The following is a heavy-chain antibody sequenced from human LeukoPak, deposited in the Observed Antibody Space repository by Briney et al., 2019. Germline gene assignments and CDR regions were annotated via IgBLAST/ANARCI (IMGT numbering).Heavy chain of an antibody. Sequence: SETLSLTCTVSGGSISSSSYYWGWIRQPPGKGLEWIGSIYYSGSTYYNPSLKSRVTISVDTSKNQFSLKLSSVTAADTAVYYCARGTVTTRPNYFDYWGQGTLVTGSS. V-gene: IGHV4-39*07. CDR2: IYYSGST. CDR3: ARGTVTTRPNYFDY. CDR1: GGSISSSSYY. J-gene: IGHJ4*02. D-gene: IGHD4-17*01.